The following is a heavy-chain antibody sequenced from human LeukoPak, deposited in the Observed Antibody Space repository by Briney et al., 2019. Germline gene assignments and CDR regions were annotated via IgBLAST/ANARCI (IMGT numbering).Heavy chain of an antibody. Sequence: GGSLRLSCGGSGFTFSSYAMSWVRQAPGKGLEWVSAISGGGTDTFYANPVKGRFTISRDNPKNKLYLQMNSLRAEDTAVYYCAKGGGSSCYSPSDYWGQGTLVAVSS. CDR2: ISGGGTDT. CDR3: AKGGGSSCYSPSDY. V-gene: IGHV3-23*01. CDR1: GFTFSSYA. D-gene: IGHD2-15*01. J-gene: IGHJ4*02.